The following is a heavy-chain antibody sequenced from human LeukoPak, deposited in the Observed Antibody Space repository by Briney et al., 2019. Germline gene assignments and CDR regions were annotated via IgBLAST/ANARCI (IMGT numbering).Heavy chain of an antibody. J-gene: IGHJ4*02. CDR2: ISSSSSYI. V-gene: IGHV3-21*01. D-gene: IGHD2-2*01. Sequence: GGSLRLSCAASGFSFRNYALHWVRQAPGKGLEWVSSISSSSSYIYYADSVKGRFTISRDNAKNSLYLQLNSLRAEDTAVYYCARDPAQYCSSTSCYAGDFDYWGQGTLVTVSS. CDR1: GFSFRNYA. CDR3: ARDPAQYCSSTSCYAGDFDY.